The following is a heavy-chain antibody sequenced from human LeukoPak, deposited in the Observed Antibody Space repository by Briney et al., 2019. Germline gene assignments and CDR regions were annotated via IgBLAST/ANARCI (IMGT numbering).Heavy chain of an antibody. J-gene: IGHJ6*03. D-gene: IGHD3-16*01. CDR1: GFTFSSYA. Sequence: GGSLRLSCAASGFTFSSYAMSWVRQAPGKGLEWVSAISGSGGSTYYADSVKGRFTISRDNSKNTLYLQMNSLRAEDTAVYYCAKDHRRFGVYYYYMDVWGKGTTVTVSS. CDR2: ISGSGGST. CDR3: AKDHRRFGVYYYYMDV. V-gene: IGHV3-23*01.